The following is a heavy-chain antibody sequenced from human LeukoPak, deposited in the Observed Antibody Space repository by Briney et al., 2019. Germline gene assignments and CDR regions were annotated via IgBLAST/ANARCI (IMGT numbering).Heavy chain of an antibody. Sequence: PSEALSLTCTVSGGSISSSSYYWGWIRQPPGKGLEWIGSIYYSGSTYHNPSLKSRVTISVDTSKNQFSLKLSSVTAADTAVYYCATYSYSSSWYGHDYWGQGTLVTVSS. V-gene: IGHV4-39*01. CDR2: IYYSGST. D-gene: IGHD6-13*01. CDR1: GGSISSSSYY. CDR3: ATYSYSSSWYGHDY. J-gene: IGHJ4*02.